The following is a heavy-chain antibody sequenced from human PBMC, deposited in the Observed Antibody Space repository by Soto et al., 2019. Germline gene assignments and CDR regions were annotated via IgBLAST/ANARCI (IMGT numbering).Heavy chain of an antibody. CDR1: GFTFDDYA. Sequence: SLRLSCAASGFTFDDYAMHWVRQAPGKGLEWVSGISWNSGSIGYADSVKGRFTISRDNAKNSLYLQMNSLRAEDTALYYCAKDWAFRSQQLVYFDYWGQGTLVTVSS. J-gene: IGHJ4*02. V-gene: IGHV3-9*01. CDR3: AKDWAFRSQQLVYFDY. D-gene: IGHD6-13*01. CDR2: ISWNSGSI.